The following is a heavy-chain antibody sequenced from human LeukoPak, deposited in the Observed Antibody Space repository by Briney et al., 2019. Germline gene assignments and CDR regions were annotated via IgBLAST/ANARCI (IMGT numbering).Heavy chain of an antibody. Sequence: ASVKVSCKASGYTFTSYAMHWVRQAPGQRLEWMGWINAGNGNTKYSQKFQGRVTITRDTSASTAYMELSRLRSDDTAVYYRARGVIWLGERYGMDVWGQGTTVTVSS. D-gene: IGHD3-10*01. CDR2: INAGNGNT. CDR1: GYTFTSYA. CDR3: ARGVIWLGERYGMDV. V-gene: IGHV1-3*01. J-gene: IGHJ6*02.